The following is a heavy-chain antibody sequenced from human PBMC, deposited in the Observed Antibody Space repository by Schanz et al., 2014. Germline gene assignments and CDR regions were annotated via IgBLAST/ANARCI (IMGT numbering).Heavy chain of an antibody. J-gene: IGHJ4*02. CDR3: ARGVIAAAGGAFDY. CDR1: GFTFADFP. CDR2: INTGVST. D-gene: IGHD6-13*01. V-gene: IGHV3-23*01. Sequence: EVQLLESGGGLVQPGGPRRLSGAASGFTFADFPRTGSSRAPGKGLEWVSAINTGVSTYYADSVRGRCTMSRDNSKKTLYLQMNSLRAGDAAVYYCARGVIAAAGGAFDYWGQGTLVTVSS.